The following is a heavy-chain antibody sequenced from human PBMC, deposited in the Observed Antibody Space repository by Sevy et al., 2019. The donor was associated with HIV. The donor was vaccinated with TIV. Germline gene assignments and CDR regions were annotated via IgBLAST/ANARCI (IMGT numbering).Heavy chain of an antibody. V-gene: IGHV4-4*07. CDR3: AREMEAFDI. D-gene: IGHD3-3*01. J-gene: IGHJ3*02. Sequence: SETLSLTCTVSGGSISSYCWNWIRQPAGKGLDWIGRIYTSGSTNYNPSLKSRITMSVDTSKNQFSLKLSSVTAADTAVYYCAREMEAFDIWGQGAMVTVSS. CDR2: IYTSGST. CDR1: GGSISSYC.